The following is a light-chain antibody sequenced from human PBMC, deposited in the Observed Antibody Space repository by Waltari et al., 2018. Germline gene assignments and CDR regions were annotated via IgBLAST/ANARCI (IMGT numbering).Light chain of an antibody. V-gene: IGLV2-8*01. CDR2: AVT. J-gene: IGLJ1*01. Sequence: QSALTQPPSASGSPGQSVTISCTGPRGDIGTYDPVSWYQQHPGKAPKVIVYAVTKRPSGVPDRFSGSKSGDTAFLTVSGLQAEDEADYYCSSYAGNYIYVFGTGTEVTVL. CDR1: RGDIGTYDP. CDR3: SSYAGNYIYV.